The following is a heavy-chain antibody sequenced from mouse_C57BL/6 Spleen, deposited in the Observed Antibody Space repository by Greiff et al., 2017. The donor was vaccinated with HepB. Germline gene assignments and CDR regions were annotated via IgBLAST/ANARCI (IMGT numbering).Heavy chain of an antibody. Sequence: EVKLMESGPGLVKPSQTVFLTCTVTGISITTGNYRWSWIRQFPGNKLEWIGYIYYSGTITYNPSLTSRTTITRNTPKNQFFLEMNSLTAEDTATYYCARFKDGYFDVWGTRTTVTVSS. V-gene: IGHV3-5*01. CDR2: IYYSGTI. CDR1: GISITTGNYR. CDR3: ARFKDGYFDV. D-gene: IGHD1-3*01. J-gene: IGHJ1*03.